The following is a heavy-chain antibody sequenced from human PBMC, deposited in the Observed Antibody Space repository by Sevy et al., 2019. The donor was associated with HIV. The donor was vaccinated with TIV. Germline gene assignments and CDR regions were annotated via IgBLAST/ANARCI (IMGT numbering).Heavy chain of an antibody. D-gene: IGHD6-13*01. CDR1: GFTFSIAW. V-gene: IGHV3-15*01. CDR3: TTLAAAGLGVLSLH. Sequence: GGSLRLSCAASGFTFSIAWMSWVRQAPGKGLEWVGRIKRKADGGTTDYTAPVKGRFTISRDKSKNTLYLHINTLKTEDTAVYYCTTLAAAGLGVLSLHWGQGTLVTVSS. J-gene: IGHJ4*02. CDR2: IKRKADGGTT.